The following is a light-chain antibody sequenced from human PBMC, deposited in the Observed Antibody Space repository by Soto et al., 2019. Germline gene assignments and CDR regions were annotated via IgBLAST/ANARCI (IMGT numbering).Light chain of an antibody. V-gene: IGKV1-39*01. CDR1: HTIATY. J-gene: IGKJ2*01. CDR3: QQFYYYPHT. Sequence: EIQMTQSPSSLSASVGDRVTLTCRASHTIATYLNWYQQKAGRVPEVLIYGTSTLQPGVPSRFTGSGYGTDFTLTINSVQPEDFATYYCQQFYYYPHTFGHGTKLEVK. CDR2: GTS.